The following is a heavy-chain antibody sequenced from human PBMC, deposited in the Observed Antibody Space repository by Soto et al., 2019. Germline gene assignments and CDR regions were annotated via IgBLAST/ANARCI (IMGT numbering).Heavy chain of an antibody. CDR2: IIPVFGTT. CDR1: GGTFKNNG. Sequence: QVHLVQSGAEVKKAGSSVKVSCKAPGGTFKNNGISWVRQAPGQGLEGMGGIIPVFGTTNYAQKFQGRLTITADDITSTVYMELSRPRYEDTAVYYCARENGVAVATILYYFDYWGPGTLVTVSS. CDR3: ARENGVAVATILYYFDY. D-gene: IGHD5-12*01. V-gene: IGHV1-69*01. J-gene: IGHJ4*02.